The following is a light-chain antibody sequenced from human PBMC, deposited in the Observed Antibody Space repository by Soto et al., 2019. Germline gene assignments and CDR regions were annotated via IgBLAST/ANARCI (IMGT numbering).Light chain of an antibody. V-gene: IGKV1-5*03. J-gene: IGKJ1*01. CDR1: QTISSW. Sequence: DIQMTQSPSTLSGSVGERVTITCRASQTISSWLASYQQKPGKAPKFLIYKASTLKSGVPSRFSGSGSGTEFTPTISSLQPDDFATYYCQQYNSYSTFGQGTKVDI. CDR2: KAS. CDR3: QQYNSYST.